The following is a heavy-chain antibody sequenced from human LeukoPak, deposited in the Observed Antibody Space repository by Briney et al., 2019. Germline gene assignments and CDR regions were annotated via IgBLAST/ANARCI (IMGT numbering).Heavy chain of an antibody. CDR3: ARGGGSSGYSLSYYFDY. CDR2: IYYSGST. V-gene: IGHV4-59*12. D-gene: IGHD3-22*01. CDR1: GGSISSYY. Sequence: SETLSLTCTVSGGSISSYYWSWIRQPPGKGLEWIGYIYYSGSTNYNPSLKSRVTISVDTSKNQFSLKLSSVTAADTAVYYCARGGGSSGYSLSYYFDYWGQGTLVTVSS. J-gene: IGHJ4*02.